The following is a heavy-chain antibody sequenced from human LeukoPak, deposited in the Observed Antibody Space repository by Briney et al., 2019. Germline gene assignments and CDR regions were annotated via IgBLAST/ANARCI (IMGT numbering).Heavy chain of an antibody. CDR2: ISSSSSYI. J-gene: IGHJ6*03. CDR3: ARDSSGYYGLYYYYYMDV. D-gene: IGHD3-22*01. CDR1: GFTFSSYS. V-gene: IGHV3-21*01. Sequence: GGSLRLSCAASGFTFSSYSMNWVRQAPGKGLEWVSSISSSSSYIYYADSVKGRFTISRDNAKNSLYLQMNSLRAEDTAVYYCARDSSGYYGLYYYYYMDVWGKGTTVTVSS.